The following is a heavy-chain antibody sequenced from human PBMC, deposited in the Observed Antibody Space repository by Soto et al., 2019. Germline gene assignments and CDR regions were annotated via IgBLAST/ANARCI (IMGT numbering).Heavy chain of an antibody. D-gene: IGHD2-8*02. J-gene: IGHJ3*02. V-gene: IGHV3-53*01. CDR1: GFTVSSNY. Sequence: GGSLRLSCAASGFTVSSNYMSWVRQAPGKGLEWVSVIYSGGSTYYADSVKGRFTISRDNSKNTVYLQMNSLTAGDTAVYYCAKATATGGGAFDISGQGTMVTVSS. CDR2: IYSGGST. CDR3: AKATATGGGAFDI.